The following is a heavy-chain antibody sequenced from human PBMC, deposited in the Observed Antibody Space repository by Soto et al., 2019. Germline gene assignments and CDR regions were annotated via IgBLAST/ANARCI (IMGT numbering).Heavy chain of an antibody. CDR3: ATTNSCSSVDYYYFYCMYV. CDR2: IIPIFGTA. V-gene: IGHV1-69*01. J-gene: IGHJ6*02. CDR1: GGTFSSYA. Sequence: QVQLVQSGAEVKKPGSSVKVSCKASGGTFSSYAISWVRQAPGQGLEWMGGIIPIFGTANSAQKFQGRVTTTPDESTSTGYMELSSLRSEDTAMYYFATTNSCSSVDYYYFYCMYVCGQVTTVT. D-gene: IGHD6-6*01.